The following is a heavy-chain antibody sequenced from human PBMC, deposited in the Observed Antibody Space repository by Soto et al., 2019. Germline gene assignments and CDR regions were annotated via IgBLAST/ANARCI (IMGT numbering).Heavy chain of an antibody. V-gene: IGHV3-23*01. D-gene: IGHD3-10*01. CDR3: AIRGLSKSEVRGYFDY. CDR1: GFTFSRYD. CDR2: ISGSGGGT. Sequence: GSLRLSCAASGFTFSRYDMTWVRQAPGKGLEWVSAISGSGGGTNYGDSVKGRFIISRDNSKNTLFMQMNSLRVVDTAVYYCAIRGLSKSEVRGYFDYWGRGTLVTVSS. J-gene: IGHJ4*02.